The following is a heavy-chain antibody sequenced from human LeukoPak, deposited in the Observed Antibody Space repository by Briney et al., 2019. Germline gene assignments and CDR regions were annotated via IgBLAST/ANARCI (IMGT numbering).Heavy chain of an antibody. CDR3: ARCNYYDSSGYFDY. CDR1: GFTFSDYY. D-gene: IGHD3-22*01. V-gene: IGHV3-11*04. J-gene: IGHJ4*02. Sequence: EGSLRLSCAASGFTFSDYYMSWIRQAPGKGLEWVSYISSSGSTIYYADSVKGRFTISRDNAKNSLYLQMNSLRAEDTAVYYCARCNYYDSSGYFDYWGQGTLVTVSS. CDR2: ISSSGSTI.